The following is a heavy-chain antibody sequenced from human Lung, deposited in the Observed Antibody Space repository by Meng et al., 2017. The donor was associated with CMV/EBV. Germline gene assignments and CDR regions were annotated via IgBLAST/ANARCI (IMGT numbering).Heavy chain of an antibody. J-gene: IGHJ4*02. CDR3: ARGYGNNPMAFDH. V-gene: IGHV4-30-2*01. D-gene: IGHD1-14*01. Sequence: GASSSSGGYNWSWKRQQPRRDLEWIGYIGHTGSTYFNLSIKGRLRISVDTSSNRFALRLSSVTAADAAVYYCARGYGNNPMAFDHWGQGTLVTVSS. CDR1: GASSSSGGYN. CDR2: IGHTGST.